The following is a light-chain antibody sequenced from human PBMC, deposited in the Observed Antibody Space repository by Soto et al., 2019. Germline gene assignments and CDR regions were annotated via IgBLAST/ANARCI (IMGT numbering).Light chain of an antibody. V-gene: IGLV2-11*01. J-gene: IGLJ3*02. CDR3: CSFAGSHSVV. CDR2: DVS. CDR1: SSDVGGYKY. Sequence: QSALTQPRSVSGSPGQPVTISCSGTSSDVGGYKYVSWYQRHPGEAPKLMIYDVSERPSGVPDRFSGSKSGNTASLTISGLQAEDEAEYFCCSFAGSHSVVFGGGTKVTVL.